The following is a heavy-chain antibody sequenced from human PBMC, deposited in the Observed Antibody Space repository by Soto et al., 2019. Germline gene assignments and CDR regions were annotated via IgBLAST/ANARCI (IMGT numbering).Heavy chain of an antibody. Sequence: GSLRLSCAASGFTFISYAMSWVRQAPGKGLEWVSVISGSGDSTYYADSVKGRFTISRDNSKNTLYLQMNSLRAEDTAVYYCAKRASGSYFDYWGQGTLVTVSS. CDR3: AKRASGSYFDY. CDR2: ISGSGDST. V-gene: IGHV3-23*01. D-gene: IGHD3-10*01. CDR1: GFTFISYA. J-gene: IGHJ4*02.